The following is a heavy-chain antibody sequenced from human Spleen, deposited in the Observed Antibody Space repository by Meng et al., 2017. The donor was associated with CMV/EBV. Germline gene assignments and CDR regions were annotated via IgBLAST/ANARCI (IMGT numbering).Heavy chain of an antibody. CDR2: ISYNGSNK. V-gene: IGHV3-30-3*01. Sequence: GGPLRLSCGASGFTFRSYSMHWVRQAPGKGLEWVAVISYNGSNKYYADSVKGRFTISRDNSKNTLYLQMNSLRAEDTAVYYCARDRLAATNWFDPWGQGTLVTVSS. D-gene: IGHD2-15*01. CDR1: GFTFRSYS. CDR3: ARDRLAATNWFDP. J-gene: IGHJ5*02.